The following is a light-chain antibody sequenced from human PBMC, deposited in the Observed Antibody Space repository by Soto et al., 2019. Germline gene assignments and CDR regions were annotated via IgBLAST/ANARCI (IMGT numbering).Light chain of an antibody. CDR2: GAS. V-gene: IGKV3-20*01. CDR3: QQYGGSPLVT. J-gene: IGKJ4*01. CDR1: QSISRGY. Sequence: EIVLTQSPGTLSLSPGERATLSCRASQSISRGYLAWYQQKPGQAPRLLISGASNRATGIPDRFSGSGSGTDFTLTISRLEPEDFAVYYCQQYGGSPLVTFGGGTTVEIK.